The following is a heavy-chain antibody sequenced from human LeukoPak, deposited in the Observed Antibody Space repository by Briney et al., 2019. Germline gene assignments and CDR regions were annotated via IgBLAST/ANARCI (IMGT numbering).Heavy chain of an antibody. D-gene: IGHD3-22*01. CDR1: GLTFSSHW. Sequence: GGSLRLSCAASGLTFSSHWMHWVRQAPGKGLVWVSRITNDGSSTTYADSVKGRFTISRDNAKNMLYLQMNSLRAEDTAVYYCAKDRYYYDSSGYYYVVTWFDYWGQGTLVTVSS. J-gene: IGHJ4*02. CDR2: ITNDGSST. CDR3: AKDRYYYDSSGYYYVVTWFDY. V-gene: IGHV3-74*01.